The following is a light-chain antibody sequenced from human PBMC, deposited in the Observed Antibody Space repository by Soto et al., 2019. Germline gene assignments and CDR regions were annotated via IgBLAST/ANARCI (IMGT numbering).Light chain of an antibody. V-gene: IGKV1-39*01. CDR1: QSISNY. Sequence: DIQMTQSPSSLSASVGDRVTITCRASQSISNYVSWYQQKPGKAPNLLIFAASTLHTGVPPRFSGSASGTDFTLTISSLQPEDFATYYCQQTFSSPRTFGQGTKVEIK. CDR2: AAS. J-gene: IGKJ1*01. CDR3: QQTFSSPRT.